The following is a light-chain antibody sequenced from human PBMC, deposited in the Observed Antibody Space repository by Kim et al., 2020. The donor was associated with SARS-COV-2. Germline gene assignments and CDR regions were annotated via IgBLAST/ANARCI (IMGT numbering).Light chain of an antibody. Sequence: GQRVTISCSGSSSNIGNNTGNWYKQHRGTDPRLLIYSNNERPSGVPDRFSGSKSGTSASLAISGLQSEDEANYYCAAWDDSLNGWVFGGGTQLTVL. CDR1: SSNIGNNT. CDR2: SNN. J-gene: IGLJ3*02. CDR3: AAWDDSLNGWV. V-gene: IGLV1-44*01.